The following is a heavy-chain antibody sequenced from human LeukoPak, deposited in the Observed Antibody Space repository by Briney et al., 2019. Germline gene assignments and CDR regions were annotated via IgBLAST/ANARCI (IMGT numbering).Heavy chain of an antibody. CDR3: TRVSVISS. CDR1: GFSFSGSF. V-gene: IGHV3-21*01. D-gene: IGHD2-21*01. Sequence: PGGSLRLSCAASGFSFSGSFMNWVRQAPGKGLGWVSSITSSGTSTYYADSVKGRFTISRDNAKNSLYLQMNSLRAEDTALYYCTRVSVISSWGQGTLVTVSS. J-gene: IGHJ5*02. CDR2: ITSSGTST.